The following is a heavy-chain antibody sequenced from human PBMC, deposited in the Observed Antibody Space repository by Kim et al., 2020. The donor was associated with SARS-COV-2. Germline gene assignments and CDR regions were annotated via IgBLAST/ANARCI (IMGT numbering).Heavy chain of an antibody. CDR2: IYHSGST. V-gene: IGHV4-38-2*02. Sequence: SETLSLTCTVSGYSISSGYYWGWIRQPPGKGLEWIGSIYHSGSTYYNPSLKSRVTISVDTSKNQFSLKLSSVTAADTAVYYCARGLGGYGDLGWFDYWGQGTLVTVSS. D-gene: IGHD4-17*01. CDR1: GYSISSGYY. J-gene: IGHJ4*02. CDR3: ARGLGGYGDLGWFDY.